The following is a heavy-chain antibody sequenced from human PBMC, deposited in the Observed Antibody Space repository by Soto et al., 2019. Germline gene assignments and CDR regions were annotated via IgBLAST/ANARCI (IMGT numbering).Heavy chain of an antibody. Sequence: SVKVSCKPSGGTFSRYAISWVRQAPGQGLEWMGGLIPIFGTANYAQKFQGRVTITADESTSTAYMELSSLRSEDTAVYYCARSHYYDFWSGYSYFDYWGQGTLVTVSS. V-gene: IGHV1-69*13. D-gene: IGHD3-3*01. CDR3: ARSHYYDFWSGYSYFDY. CDR1: GGTFSRYA. CDR2: LIPIFGTA. J-gene: IGHJ4*02.